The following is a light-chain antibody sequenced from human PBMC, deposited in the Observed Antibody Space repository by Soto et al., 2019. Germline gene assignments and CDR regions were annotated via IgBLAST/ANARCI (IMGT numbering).Light chain of an antibody. CDR2: DAS. Sequence: DMQMTQSPSTLSASVGDRVTITCRASETISNWLAWYQQKPGKAPKLLIYDASTLESGVPSRFSGSGTGTEFSLTISTLQPDDFATYYCQQYNTYPWTFCQGTKVEIK. J-gene: IGKJ1*01. CDR3: QQYNTYPWT. V-gene: IGKV1-5*01. CDR1: ETISNW.